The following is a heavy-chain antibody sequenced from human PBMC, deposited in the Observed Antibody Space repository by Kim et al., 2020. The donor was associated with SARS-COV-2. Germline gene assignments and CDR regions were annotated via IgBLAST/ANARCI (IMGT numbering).Heavy chain of an antibody. CDR2: IYYSGST. CDR3: ARILRITIFGVVIIPEVYGMDV. V-gene: IGHV4-39*01. J-gene: IGHJ6*02. Sequence: SETLSLTCTVSGGSISSSSYYWGWIRQPPGKGLEWIGSIYYSGSTYYNPSLKSRVTISVDTSKNQFSLKLSSVTAADTAVYYCARILRITIFGVVIIPEVYGMDVWGQGTTVTVSS. D-gene: IGHD3-3*01. CDR1: GGSISSSSYY.